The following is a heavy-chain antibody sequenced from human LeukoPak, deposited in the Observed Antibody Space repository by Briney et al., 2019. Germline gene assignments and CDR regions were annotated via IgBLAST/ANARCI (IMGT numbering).Heavy chain of an antibody. D-gene: IGHD3-10*01. CDR1: GFTFSSYA. V-gene: IGHV3-23*01. CDR3: ANLSPSQAGNYYNGDY. Sequence: PGGSLRLSCAASGFTFSSYAMSWVRQAPGKGLEWVSAISGSGGNTYYADSVKGRFPISRDNSKNTLCLQMNSLIAEDTGVYYCANLSPSQAGNYYNGDYWGQGTLVTVSS. CDR2: ISGSGGNT. J-gene: IGHJ4*02.